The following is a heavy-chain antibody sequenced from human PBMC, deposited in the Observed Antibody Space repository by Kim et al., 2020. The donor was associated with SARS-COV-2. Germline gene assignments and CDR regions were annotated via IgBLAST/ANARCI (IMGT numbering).Heavy chain of an antibody. Sequence: GGSLRLSCAASGFTFSSYAMSWVRQAPGKGLEWVSAISGSGGSTYYADSVKGRFTISRDNCKNTLYLQMNSLRAEDTAVYYCAKNDLVLMIVVVISGVDYGGQGTVATASS. CDR2: ISGSGGST. J-gene: IGHJ4*02. V-gene: IGHV3-23*01. D-gene: IGHD3-22*01. CDR3: AKNDLVLMIVVVISGVDY. CDR1: GFTFSSYA.